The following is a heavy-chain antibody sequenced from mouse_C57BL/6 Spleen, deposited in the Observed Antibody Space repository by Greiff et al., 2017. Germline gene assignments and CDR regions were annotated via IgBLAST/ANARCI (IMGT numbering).Heavy chain of an antibody. CDR2: ISDGGSYT. J-gene: IGHJ1*03. CDR3: ASPYYGSSYGYCDV. D-gene: IGHD1-1*01. Sequence: EVKLMESGGGLVKPGGSLKLSCAASGFTFSSYAMSWVRQTPEKRLEWVATISDGGSYTYYPDNVKGRFTISRDNAKNNLYLQMSHLKSEDTAMYYCASPYYGSSYGYCDVWGTGTTVTVSS. CDR1: GFTFSSYA. V-gene: IGHV5-4*03.